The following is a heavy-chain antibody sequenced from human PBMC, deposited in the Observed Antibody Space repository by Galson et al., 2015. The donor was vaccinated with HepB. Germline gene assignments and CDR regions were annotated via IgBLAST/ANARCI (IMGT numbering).Heavy chain of an antibody. CDR3: TSTSMASPGHH. CDR2: IKPDGTEK. J-gene: IGHJ4*02. Sequence: SLRLSCAASGFIFSNFWLSWVRQAPGKGLEWIGNIKPDGTEKYYADSMKGRFTIYRDNARNSVYLQIYNVRADDTAVYYCTSTSMASPGHHWGQRTLVTVSS. CDR1: GFIFSNFW. D-gene: IGHD6-13*01. V-gene: IGHV3-7*03.